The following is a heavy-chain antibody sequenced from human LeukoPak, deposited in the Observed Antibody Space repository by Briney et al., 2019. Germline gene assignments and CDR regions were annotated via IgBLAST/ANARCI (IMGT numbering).Heavy chain of an antibody. CDR3: ARDGRVDYGDYTFDY. V-gene: IGHV4-59*01. J-gene: IGHJ4*02. D-gene: IGHD4-17*01. Sequence: SETLSLTCTVSGGSMRSYYWSWIRQPPGKGLEWIGYIHYSGSTNYNPSLKSRVTILVDTSKNQFSLKLSSVTAADTAVYYCARDGRVDYGDYTFDYWGQGTQVTVSS. CDR2: IHYSGST. CDR1: GGSMRSYY.